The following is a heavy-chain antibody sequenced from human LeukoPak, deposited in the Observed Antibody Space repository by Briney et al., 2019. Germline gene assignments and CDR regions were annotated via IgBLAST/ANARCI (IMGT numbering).Heavy chain of an antibody. CDR3: ARAEDLSSWYIPSFFDY. J-gene: IGHJ4*02. CDR2: INPSTGST. Sequence: PGGSLRLSCAASGYTLTTYYMHWVRQAPGPGLEWMGIINPSTGSTRYAQKFQGRVTMTRDMSTSTVYMELSSLRSEDTAEYYCARAEDLSSWYIPSFFDYWGQGTLVTVSS. CDR1: GYTLTTYY. D-gene: IGHD6-13*01. V-gene: IGHV1-46*01.